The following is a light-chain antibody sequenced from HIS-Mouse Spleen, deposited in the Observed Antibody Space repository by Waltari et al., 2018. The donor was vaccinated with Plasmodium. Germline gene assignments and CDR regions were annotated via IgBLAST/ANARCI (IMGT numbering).Light chain of an antibody. CDR3: QTWGTGFWV. J-gene: IGLJ3*02. CDR2: LNSDGSH. Sequence: QLVLTQSPSASASLGASVKLTCTLSSGHSSYAIASHQQQPEKGPRYLMKLNSDGSHTKGDGIPDRFSGSSSGAERYLTISSLQSEDEADYYCQTWGTGFWVFGGGTKLTVL. CDR1: SGHSSYA. V-gene: IGLV4-69*01.